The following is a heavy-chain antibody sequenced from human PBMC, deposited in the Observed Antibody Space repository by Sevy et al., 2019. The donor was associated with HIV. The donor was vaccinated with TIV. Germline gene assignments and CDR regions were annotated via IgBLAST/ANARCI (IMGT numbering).Heavy chain of an antibody. CDR2: ISSSSSYV. CDR1: GFTFSSYN. D-gene: IGHD1-26*01. J-gene: IGHJ4*02. V-gene: IGHV3-21*06. CDR3: AKWDADGRWFFDY. Sequence: GGSLRLSCVASGFTFSSYNMNWVRQAPGKGLEWVSSISSSSSYVYHADSVKGRFTISRDNAKNSLYLQMNSLRAEDTAVYYCAKWDADGRWFFDYWGQGTLVTVSS.